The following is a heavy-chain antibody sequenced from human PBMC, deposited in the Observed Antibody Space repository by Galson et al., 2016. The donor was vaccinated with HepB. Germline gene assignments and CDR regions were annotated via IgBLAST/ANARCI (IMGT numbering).Heavy chain of an antibody. V-gene: IGHV3-13*01. CDR2: IDTAGDT. CDR1: EFTFSSYD. CDR3: ARGIRYTSSWYNNWLDP. D-gene: IGHD3-16*02. Sequence: SLRLSCAASEFTFSSYDMHWVRQATGKGLEWVSGIDTAGDTYYAGSVMGRFTISREDAKNSFYLQMNGLRAGDTAVYYCARGIRYTSSWYNNWLDPWGQGTLVTVSS. J-gene: IGHJ5*02.